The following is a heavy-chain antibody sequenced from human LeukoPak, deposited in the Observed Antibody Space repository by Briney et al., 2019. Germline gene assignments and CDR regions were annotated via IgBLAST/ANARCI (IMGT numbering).Heavy chain of an antibody. D-gene: IGHD1-1*01. V-gene: IGHV3-21*01. CDR3: ARMETGTMGAFDI. J-gene: IGHJ3*02. CDR2: ISSSSSYI. CDR1: GFTFSSYS. Sequence: GGSLRLSCAASGFTFSSYSMNWVRQAPGKGLEWVSSISSSSSYIYYADSVKGRFTISRDNAKNSLYLQMNSLRAEDTAVYYCARMETGTMGAFDIGGQGTMVTVSS.